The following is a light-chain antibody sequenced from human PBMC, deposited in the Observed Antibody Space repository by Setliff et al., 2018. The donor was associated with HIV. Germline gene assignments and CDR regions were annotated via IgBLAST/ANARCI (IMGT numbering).Light chain of an antibody. CDR1: SSDVGGYNY. CDR2: DVT. Sequence: QSALTQPRSVSGSPGQSVTISCTGTSSDVGGYNYVSWYQQLPGKAPKLMIYDVTKRSSGVPHRFSGSKSGNTASLTISGLQADDEADYYCCSYAGSRNYVFGLGTKVTVL. CDR3: CSYAGSRNYV. J-gene: IGLJ1*01. V-gene: IGLV2-11*01.